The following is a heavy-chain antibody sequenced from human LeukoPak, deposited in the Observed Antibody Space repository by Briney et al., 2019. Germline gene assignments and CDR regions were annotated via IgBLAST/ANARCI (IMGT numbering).Heavy chain of an antibody. CDR1: GGSISSGGYS. V-gene: IGHV4-30-2*01. Sequence: SETLSLTCTVSGGSISSGGYSWSWIRQPPGKGLEWIGYIYHSGGTYYNPSLKSRVTIAVDRSKNQFSLKLSSVTAADTAVYYCARAYSTSWSNAFDIWGQGTMVTVSS. D-gene: IGHD6-13*01. CDR2: IYHSGGT. J-gene: IGHJ3*02. CDR3: ARAYSTSWSNAFDI.